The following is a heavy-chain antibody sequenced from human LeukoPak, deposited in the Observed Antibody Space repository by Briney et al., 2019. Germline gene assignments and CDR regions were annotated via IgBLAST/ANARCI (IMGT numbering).Heavy chain of an antibody. V-gene: IGHV3-30*02. CDR1: GFTFSSYG. CDR3: AKDRGYSGYDQFDY. Sequence: GGSLRLSCAASGFTFSSYGMHSVRPAPGKGLEWVTFIRYDGSNKYYADSVNGRFTISRDNSKNTLNLHMDSLRAEDTAVYYCAKDRGYSGYDQFDYWGQGTLVTVSS. J-gene: IGHJ4*02. CDR2: IRYDGSNK. D-gene: IGHD5-12*01.